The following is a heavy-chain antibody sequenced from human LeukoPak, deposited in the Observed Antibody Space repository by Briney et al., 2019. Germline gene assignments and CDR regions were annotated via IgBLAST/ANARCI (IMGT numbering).Heavy chain of an antibody. J-gene: IGHJ4*02. CDR2: INPNSGGT. CDR1: GFTFTAHY. V-gene: IGHV1-2*02. D-gene: IGHD7-27*01. CDR3: ARGPHWDPHFDY. Sequence: GASVKVSCKASGFTFTAHYMHWVRQAPGQGLEWMGWINPNSGGTNYAQKFQGRVTMTRDTSISTAYMELSRLRSDDTAVYYCARGPHWDPHFDYWGQGTLVTVSS.